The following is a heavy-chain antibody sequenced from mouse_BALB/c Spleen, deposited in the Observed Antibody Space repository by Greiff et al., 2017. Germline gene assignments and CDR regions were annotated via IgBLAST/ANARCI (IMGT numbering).Heavy chain of an antibody. J-gene: IGHJ4*01. Sequence: EVQVVESGGGLVKPGGSLKLSCAASGFTFSSYAMSWVRQSPEKRLEWVAEISSGGSTIYYADTVKGRFTISRDNPKNTLFLQMTSLRSEDTAMYYCARTRLRRDAMDYWGQGTSVTVSS. CDR1: GFTFSSYA. CDR3: ARTRLRRDAMDY. V-gene: IGHV5-9-4*01. D-gene: IGHD2-4*01. CDR2: ISSGGSTI.